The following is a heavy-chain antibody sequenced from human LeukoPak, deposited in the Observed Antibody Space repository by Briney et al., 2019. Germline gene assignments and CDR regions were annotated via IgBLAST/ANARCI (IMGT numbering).Heavy chain of an antibody. J-gene: IGHJ4*02. V-gene: IGHV3-74*01. CDR3: ASIVGATNLPY. Sequence: GGSLRLSCTASGFTFDDYGMSRVRQAPGKGLVWVSRINSDGSSTSYADSVKGRFTISRDNAKNTLYLQMNSLRAEDTAVYYCASIVGATNLPYWGQGTLVTVSS. CDR1: GFTFDDYG. D-gene: IGHD1-26*01. CDR2: INSDGSST.